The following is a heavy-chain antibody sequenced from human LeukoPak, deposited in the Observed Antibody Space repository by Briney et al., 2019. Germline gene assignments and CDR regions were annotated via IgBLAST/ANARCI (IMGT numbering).Heavy chain of an antibody. CDR3: TTYRYYYGSTGYSYFDF. Sequence: PGGSRTLSCAASGLTFGNAWMSWVRQAPGKGLEWVGRIISKTSGGTTDYAAPVKGRFTISRDDSKSTRYVQMNIRKTEDTAQYYCTTYRYYYGSTGYSYFDFWGQGTLVTVSS. CDR2: IISKTSGGTT. J-gene: IGHJ4*02. CDR1: GLTFGNAW. D-gene: IGHD3-22*01. V-gene: IGHV3-15*01.